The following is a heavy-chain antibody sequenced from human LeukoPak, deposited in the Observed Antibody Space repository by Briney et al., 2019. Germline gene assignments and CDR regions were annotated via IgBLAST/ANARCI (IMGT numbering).Heavy chain of an antibody. J-gene: IGHJ4*02. D-gene: IGHD3-22*01. CDR1: GFTFNGYG. CDR2: MRQDGGEI. Sequence: GGSLRLSCAASGFTFNGYGMNWVRQAPGKGLEWVANMRQDGGEIYYVDSVKGRFTISRDNSKNTLYLQMNSLRAEDTAVYYCAKDVHYYDSSGQGGPYDYWGQGTLVTVSS. CDR3: AKDVHYYDSSGQGGPYDY. V-gene: IGHV3-7*03.